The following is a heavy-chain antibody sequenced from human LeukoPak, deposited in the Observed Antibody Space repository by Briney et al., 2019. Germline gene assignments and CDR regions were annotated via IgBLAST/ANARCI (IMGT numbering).Heavy chain of an antibody. V-gene: IGHV3-48*02. CDR2: ISSSSNSI. Sequence: PGGSLRLSCAASGFTFSRYWMSWVRQAPGKGLEWVSYISSSSNSIYYADSVKGRFTISRDNAKNSLHLQMNSLRDEDTAVYYCARGICSGGGCYSSRLAFDIWGQGTMVAVSS. CDR1: GFTFSRYW. D-gene: IGHD2-15*01. CDR3: ARGICSGGGCYSSRLAFDI. J-gene: IGHJ3*02.